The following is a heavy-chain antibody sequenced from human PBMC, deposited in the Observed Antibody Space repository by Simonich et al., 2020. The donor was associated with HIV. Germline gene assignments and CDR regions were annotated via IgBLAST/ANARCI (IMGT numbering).Heavy chain of an antibody. CDR1: GGSFSSYY. CDR3: ARHVSNYYGSGTYYKRGVWFDP. CDR2: INHDGMT. J-gene: IGHJ5*02. V-gene: IGHV4-34*01. D-gene: IGHD3-10*01. Sequence: QVQLQQWGAGLLKPSETLSLTCAVYGGSFSSYYWSWIRQPPGKGLEWIGEINHDGMTNNTPSLKIRVLIFVATSKNQFSLKLSSVTAADTAVYYCARHVSNYYGSGTYYKRGVWFDPWGQGTLVTVSS.